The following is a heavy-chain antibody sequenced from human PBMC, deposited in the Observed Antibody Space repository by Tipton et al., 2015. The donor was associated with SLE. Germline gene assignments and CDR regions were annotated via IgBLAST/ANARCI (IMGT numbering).Heavy chain of an antibody. Sequence: LRLSCTVSGGSISSSSYYWGWIRQPPGKGLEWIGSIYYSGSTYYNPSLKSRVTISVGTSETRFSLKLSSVTAADTAVYYCARHKEDTAYYYYYYMDVWGKGTTVTISS. CDR2: IYYSGST. CDR3: ARHKEDTAYYYYYYMDV. D-gene: IGHD5-18*01. CDR1: GGSISSSSYY. J-gene: IGHJ6*03. V-gene: IGHV4-39*01.